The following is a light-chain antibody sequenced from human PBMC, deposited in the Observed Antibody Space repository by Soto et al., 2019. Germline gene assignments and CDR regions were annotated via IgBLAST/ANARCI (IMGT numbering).Light chain of an antibody. V-gene: IGKV3-15*01. Sequence: EIVMTQSPSTLSGSPGERATLSCGASQSVSSNLAWYQQKTGQAPRLLIYGASTRATGIPARFSGSGSGTEFTLTISSLQSEDFAVYYCQQYNNWPRTFGQGTKVE. CDR1: QSVSSN. CDR3: QQYNNWPRT. J-gene: IGKJ1*01. CDR2: GAS.